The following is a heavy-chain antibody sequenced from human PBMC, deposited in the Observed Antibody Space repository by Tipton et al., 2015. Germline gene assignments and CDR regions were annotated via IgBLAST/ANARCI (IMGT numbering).Heavy chain of an antibody. D-gene: IGHD3-3*01. Sequence: GLVKPSETLLLKCIVSGGSVASSSYYWGWIRQAPGKGLEWIGSMYYGGSTYYNPSLKSRVTVSVDPSKNDFSLTLSSVTAADAAVYYCARQLLVNYDSIDWGQGTLVAVSS. V-gene: IGHV4-39*01. CDR3: ARQLLVNYDSID. CDR1: GGSVASSSYY. J-gene: IGHJ4*02. CDR2: MYYGGST.